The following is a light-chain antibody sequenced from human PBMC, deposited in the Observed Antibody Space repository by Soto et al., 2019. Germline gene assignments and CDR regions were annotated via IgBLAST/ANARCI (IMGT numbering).Light chain of an antibody. CDR3: QQYGSSPPWT. CDR2: GAS. V-gene: IGKV3-20*01. CDR1: QSVSSSY. Sequence: EIVLTQSPGTLSLSPGERATLSCRASQSVSSSYLAWYQQKPGQAPRLLIYGASSRPTGIPDRFSGSGSGPDFTLTISRLEPEDFAVYYCQQYGSSPPWTFGQGTKVEIK. J-gene: IGKJ1*01.